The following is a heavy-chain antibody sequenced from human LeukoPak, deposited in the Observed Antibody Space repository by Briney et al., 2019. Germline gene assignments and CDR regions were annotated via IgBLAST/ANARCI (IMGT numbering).Heavy chain of an antibody. D-gene: IGHD6-13*01. CDR3: ARDPTNAAAGTVYYYYGMDV. J-gene: IGHJ6*02. Sequence: SQTLSLTCAISGDSVSSNSAAWNWIRQSPSRGLEWLGRTYYRSKWYNDYAVSVKSRITINPDTSKNQFSLQLNSVTPEDTAVYYCARDPTNAAAGTVYYYYGMDVWGQGTTVTVSS. CDR1: GDSVSSNSAA. CDR2: TYYRSKWYN. V-gene: IGHV6-1*01.